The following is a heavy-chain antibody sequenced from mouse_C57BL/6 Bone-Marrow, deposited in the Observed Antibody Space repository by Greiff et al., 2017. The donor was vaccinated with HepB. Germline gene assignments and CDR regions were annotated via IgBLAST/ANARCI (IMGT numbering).Heavy chain of an antibody. Sequence: QVQLQQPGAELVKPGASVKMSCTASGYTFTSYWITWVKQRPGQGLEWIGDIYPGSGSTNYNEKFKSKATLTVDTSSSTAYLQISSLTSEDSAVYYGAGSGNYERGMGYYDVDYWGQGTTVTVSS. D-gene: IGHD2-1*01. CDR1: GYTFTSYW. V-gene: IGHV1-55*01. CDR2: IYPGSGST. J-gene: IGHJ4*01. CDR3: AGSGNYERGMGYYDVDY.